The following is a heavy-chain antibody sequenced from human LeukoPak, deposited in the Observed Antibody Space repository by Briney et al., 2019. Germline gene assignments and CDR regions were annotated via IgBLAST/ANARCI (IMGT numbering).Heavy chain of an antibody. Sequence: GTSLRLSCAASGFTFISYAIHWVCQAPGKGLEWVAVISYDGSNKYYADSVKGRFTISRDNSKNTLYLQVNSLRAEDTAVYYCASRDIYYFDYWGQGTLVTVSS. CDR2: ISYDGSNK. CDR3: ASRDIYYFDY. J-gene: IGHJ4*02. CDR1: GFTFISYA. V-gene: IGHV3-30*04. D-gene: IGHD2-15*01.